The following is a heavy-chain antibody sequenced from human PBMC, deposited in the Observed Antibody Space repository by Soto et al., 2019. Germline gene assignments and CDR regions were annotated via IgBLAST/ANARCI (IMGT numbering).Heavy chain of an antibody. D-gene: IGHD2-8*01. V-gene: IGHV3-48*03. CDR1: GFTFSSYE. J-gene: IGHJ3*02. Sequence: RRLSCAASGFTFSSYEMNWVRQAPGKGLEWVSYISSSGSTIYYADSVKGRFTISRDNAKNSLYLQMNSLRAEDTAVYYCARGEMVYAIRDAFDIWGQGTMVTVS. CDR2: ISSSGSTI. CDR3: ARGEMVYAIRDAFDI.